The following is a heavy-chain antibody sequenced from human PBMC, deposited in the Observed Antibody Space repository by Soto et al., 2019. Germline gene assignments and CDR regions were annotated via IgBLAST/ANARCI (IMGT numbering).Heavy chain of an antibody. CDR2: IYYSGST. CDR1: GGSISSGGYY. Sequence: QVQLQESGPGLVKPSQTLSLTCTVSGGSISSGGYYWSWIRQHPGKGLEWIGSIYYSGSTYYNPYLKSRVTIQVGASKNLFSLQLRSVTAADTAVYYCARGVLHWGQGTLVTVSS. J-gene: IGHJ4*02. CDR3: ARGVLH. V-gene: IGHV4-31*03. D-gene: IGHD3-16*01.